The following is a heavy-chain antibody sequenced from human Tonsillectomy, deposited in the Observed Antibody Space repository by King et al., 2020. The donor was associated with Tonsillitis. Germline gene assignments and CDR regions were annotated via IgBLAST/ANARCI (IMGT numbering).Heavy chain of an antibody. CDR1: GGSISSSSFY. D-gene: IGHD2-21*01. J-gene: IGHJ2*01. CDR2: ISDSGST. Sequence: QLQESGPGLVKPSETLSLTCTVSGGSISSSSFYWGWIRQPPGKGLEWIGSISDSGSTYYYPSLKSRLTISVDTSKNQFSLRLSSVTAADTAVYYCARHLTVPIAILFSSVHFSLWGRATLVTVPS. V-gene: IGHV4-39*01. CDR3: ARHLTVPIAILFSSVHFSL.